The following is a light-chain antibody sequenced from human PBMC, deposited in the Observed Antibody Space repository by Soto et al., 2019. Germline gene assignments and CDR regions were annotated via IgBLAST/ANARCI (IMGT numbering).Light chain of an antibody. CDR1: TSNIGSNY. Sequence: QSVLTQPPSASGTPGQRVVISCSGSTSNIGSNYVYWFQQLPGMAPTVLIYRNNQRPSGVPDRISGSKSGTSASLAISGLRSEDEADYYCAAWDDSLSGRLFGGGTKLTVL. CDR3: AAWDDSLSGRL. V-gene: IGLV1-47*01. CDR2: RNN. J-gene: IGLJ2*01.